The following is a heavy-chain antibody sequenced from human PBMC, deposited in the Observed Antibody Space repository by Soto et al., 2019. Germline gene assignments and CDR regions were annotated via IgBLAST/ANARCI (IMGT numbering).Heavy chain of an antibody. CDR1: GYTFTSYA. CDR3: ARSPYYYDSSGYQPFDY. D-gene: IGHD3-22*01. J-gene: IGHJ4*02. Sequence: GASVKVSCKASGYTFTSYAMHWVRQAPGQRLEWMGWINAGNGNTKYSQKFQGRVTITRDTSASTAYMELSSLRSEDTAVYYCARSPYYYDSSGYQPFDYWGQGTLVTVSS. V-gene: IGHV1-3*01. CDR2: INAGNGNT.